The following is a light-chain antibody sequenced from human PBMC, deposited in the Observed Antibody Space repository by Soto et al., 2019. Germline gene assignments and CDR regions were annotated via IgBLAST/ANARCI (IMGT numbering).Light chain of an antibody. CDR2: SNN. Sequence: QSVLTQPPSASGTPGQRVTISCSGSSSNIGSNTVNWYQQLPGTAPKLLIYSNNQRPSGVPYRFSGSKSGTSASLAISGLQSEHEADYYCAAWDDSLNGLVFGGGTKLTVL. CDR1: SSNIGSNT. J-gene: IGLJ2*01. V-gene: IGLV1-44*01. CDR3: AAWDDSLNGLV.